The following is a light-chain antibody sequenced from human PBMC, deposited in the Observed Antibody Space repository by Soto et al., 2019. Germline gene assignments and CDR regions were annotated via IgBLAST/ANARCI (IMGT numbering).Light chain of an antibody. CDR3: QQFASSPRT. CDR1: QSVATSQ. Sequence: EIVLTQSPGTLSLSPGERATLFCRASQSVATSQLAWYQQKPGQAPRLLIGASSRATGVPDRFIASGSGTDFTLTISRLEPEDFAVYYCQQFASSPRTFGLGTKVDIK. V-gene: IGKV3-20*01. J-gene: IGKJ1*01. CDR2: GAS.